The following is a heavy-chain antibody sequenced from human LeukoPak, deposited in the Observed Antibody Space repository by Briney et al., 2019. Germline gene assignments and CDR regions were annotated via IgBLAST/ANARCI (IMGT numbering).Heavy chain of an antibody. V-gene: IGHV3-7*01. CDR1: GFTFSSYW. Sequence: GGSLRLSCAGSGFTFSSYWMTWVRQAPGKGLEWVANIKQDGSEKYYVDSVKGRFTISRDNAKNSLYLQMNSLRAEDTAVYYCARDWYYYDSSGYSWGQGTLVTVSS. J-gene: IGHJ4*02. CDR2: IKQDGSEK. D-gene: IGHD3-22*01. CDR3: ARDWYYYDSSGYS.